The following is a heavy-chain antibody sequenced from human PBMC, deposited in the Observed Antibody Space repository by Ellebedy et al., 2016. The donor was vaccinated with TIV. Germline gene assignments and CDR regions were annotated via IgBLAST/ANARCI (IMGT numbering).Heavy chain of an antibody. CDR1: GFTFSSYS. CDR2: ISSSSSTI. V-gene: IGHV3-48*04. Sequence: GESLKISXAASGFTFSSYSMNWVRQAPGKGLEWVSYISSSSSTIYYADSVKGRFTISRDNAKNSLYLQMNSLRAEDTAVYYCARWEYYYDSSGFEARYYYYSMDVWGQGTTVTVSS. CDR3: ARWEYYYDSSGFEARYYYYSMDV. D-gene: IGHD3-22*01. J-gene: IGHJ6*02.